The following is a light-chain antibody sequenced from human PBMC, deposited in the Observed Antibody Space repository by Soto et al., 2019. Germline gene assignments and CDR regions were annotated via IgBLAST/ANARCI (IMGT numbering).Light chain of an antibody. CDR1: SGDVGGYNY. CDR2: DVS. CDR3: SSYTSSSTVYF. J-gene: IGLJ1*01. Sequence: QSALTQPASVSGSPGQSITISCTGTSGDVGGYNYVSWYQQHPGKAPKLMIYDVSNRPSGVSNRFSGSKSGNTASLTISGLQAEDEADYYCSSYTSSSTVYFFGTGTKVTVL. V-gene: IGLV2-14*01.